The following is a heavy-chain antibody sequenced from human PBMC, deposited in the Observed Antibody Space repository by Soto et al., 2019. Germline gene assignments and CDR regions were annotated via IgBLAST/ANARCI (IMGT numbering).Heavy chain of an antibody. CDR3: ARQGSGWYPDY. D-gene: IGHD6-19*01. Sequence: QVQLVASGGGVVQPGRSLRLSCAASGFTFSSYAMHWVRHAPGTGLEWVAVISYDGSNKYYADSVKGRFTISRDNSKNTLYLQMNSLRAEDTAGYYCARQGSGWYPDYWGQGTRVTVSS. J-gene: IGHJ4*02. CDR2: ISYDGSNK. CDR1: GFTFSSYA. V-gene: IGHV3-30-3*01.